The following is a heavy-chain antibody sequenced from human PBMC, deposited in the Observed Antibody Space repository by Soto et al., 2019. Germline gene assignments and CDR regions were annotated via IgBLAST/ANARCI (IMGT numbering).Heavy chain of an antibody. CDR2: TSYDGSNK. CDR1: GLTFSSYA. Sequence: EQLVESGGGVVQPGRSLRLSCAASGLTFSSYAMSWVRQAPGKGLEWVAATSYDGSNKYYVDSVKGRFTISRDNSKNTLDLQMNSLRAEDTAVYYCAGVYYGGDSVNNYWGQGTLVTVSS. CDR3: AGVYYGGDSVNNY. J-gene: IGHJ4*02. D-gene: IGHD4-17*01. V-gene: IGHV3-30-3*01.